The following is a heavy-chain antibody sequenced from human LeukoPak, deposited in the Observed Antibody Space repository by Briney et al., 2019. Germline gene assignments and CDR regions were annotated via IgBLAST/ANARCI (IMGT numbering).Heavy chain of an antibody. CDR1: GFTFSSYA. CDR3: AKDPLIAVAGYFDY. Sequence: PGGSLRLSCAASGFTFSSYAMSWVRQAPGKGLEWVSAISGSGGSTYYADSVKGRFTISRDNSKNTMYLQMNSLRAEDTAVYYCAKDPLIAVAGYFDYWGQGTLVTVSS. CDR2: ISGSGGST. V-gene: IGHV3-23*01. D-gene: IGHD6-19*01. J-gene: IGHJ4*02.